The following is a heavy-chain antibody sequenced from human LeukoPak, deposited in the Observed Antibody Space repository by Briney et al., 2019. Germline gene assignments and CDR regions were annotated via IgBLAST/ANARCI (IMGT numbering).Heavy chain of an antibody. V-gene: IGHV1-69*04. Sequence: ASVKVSCKASGYTFTSYDINWVRQAPGQGLEWMGRIIPILGIANYAQKFQGRVTITADKSTSTAYMELSSLRSEDTAVYYCARDHYYDSSGYPNWFDPWGQGTLVTASS. CDR2: IIPILGIA. J-gene: IGHJ5*02. D-gene: IGHD3-22*01. CDR3: ARDHYYDSSGYPNWFDP. CDR1: GYTFTSYD.